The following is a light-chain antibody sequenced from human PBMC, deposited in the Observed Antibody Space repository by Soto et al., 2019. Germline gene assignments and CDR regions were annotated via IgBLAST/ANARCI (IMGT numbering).Light chain of an antibody. CDR2: AAS. CDR3: QQSYSTPYT. V-gene: IGKV1-39*01. Sequence: DIPMTQSPSSLSASVGDRVTITCRASQSIRIYLNWYQQKPGRAPKLLIYAASSLESGVPSRFSGSGSGTDLTLTISNLHPEDFATYYCQQSYSTPYTFGQGTKLEIK. J-gene: IGKJ2*01. CDR1: QSIRIY.